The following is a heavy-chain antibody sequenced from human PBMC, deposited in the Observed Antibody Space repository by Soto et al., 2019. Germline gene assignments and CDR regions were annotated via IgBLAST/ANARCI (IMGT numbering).Heavy chain of an antibody. Sequence: SEALSVTCTVSGGSISRYYWSWIRQPPGKGLEWIGYIYYSGSTNYNPSLKSRVTISVDTSKNQFSLKLSSVTAADTAVYYCAGRRRGYSSGWPPGVYWGQGTLVTVS. CDR3: AGRRRGYSSGWPPGVY. D-gene: IGHD6-19*01. CDR2: IYYSGST. CDR1: GGSISRYY. J-gene: IGHJ4*02. V-gene: IGHV4-59*01.